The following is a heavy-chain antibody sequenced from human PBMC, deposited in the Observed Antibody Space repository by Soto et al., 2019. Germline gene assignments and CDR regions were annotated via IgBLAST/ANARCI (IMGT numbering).Heavy chain of an antibody. Sequence: PSETLSLTCTVSGGSISSYYWSWIRQPPGKGLEWIGYIYYSGSTNYNPSLKSRVTISVDTSKNQFSLKLSSVTAADTAVYYCARQTTSSGGFFNWFDPWGQGTLVTVS. J-gene: IGHJ5*02. V-gene: IGHV4-59*08. CDR3: ARQTTSSGGFFNWFDP. CDR1: GGSISSYY. CDR2: IYYSGST. D-gene: IGHD2-15*01.